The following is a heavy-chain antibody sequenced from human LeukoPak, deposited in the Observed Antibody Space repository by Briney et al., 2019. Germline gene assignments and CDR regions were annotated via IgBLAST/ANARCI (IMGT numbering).Heavy chain of an antibody. V-gene: IGHV3-74*01. D-gene: IGHD3-22*01. J-gene: IGHJ3*02. Sequence: GGSLRLSCAASGFTFSADWMHWVRQAPGKGLVWVSRTNNDESSTSYADSVKGRFTTSRDNARNTLYLQMNSLRAEDTAVYYCARFRARSGYYGFDIWGQGTMVTVSS. CDR2: TNNDESST. CDR3: ARFRARSGYYGFDI. CDR1: GFTFSADW.